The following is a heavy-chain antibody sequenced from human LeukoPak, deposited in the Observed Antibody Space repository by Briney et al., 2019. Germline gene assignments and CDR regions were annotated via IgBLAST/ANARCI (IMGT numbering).Heavy chain of an antibody. CDR1: GYNFSTYW. V-gene: IGHV5-51*01. Sequence: GESLKISCKGSGYNFSTYWIGWVRQMPGKGLEWMGIFYPGDSDTRYSPSFQGQVTISADKSIRTAYLQWSSLKASDTAMYYCARGYCSDTTCYGFDYWGQGTLVTVSS. J-gene: IGHJ4*02. D-gene: IGHD2-2*01. CDR3: ARGYCSDTTCYGFDY. CDR2: FYPGDSDT.